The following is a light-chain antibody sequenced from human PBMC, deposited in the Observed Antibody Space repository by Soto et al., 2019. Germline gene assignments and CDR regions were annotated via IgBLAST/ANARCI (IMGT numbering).Light chain of an antibody. CDR2: GVS. CDR3: QVYGPSPPIT. Sequence: EIVMTQSPATLSVSPGERATLSCMASQSVIGRQLAWYQNKPGQAPRLLMYGVSSRATGIPDRFTGSGSGTDFTLTISRLEPEDFAVYYCQVYGPSPPITFGQGTRLEIK. J-gene: IGKJ5*01. CDR1: QSVIGRQ. V-gene: IGKV3-20*01.